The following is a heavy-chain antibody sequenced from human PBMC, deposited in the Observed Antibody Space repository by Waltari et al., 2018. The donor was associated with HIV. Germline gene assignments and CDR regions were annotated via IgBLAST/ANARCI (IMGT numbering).Heavy chain of an antibody. J-gene: IGHJ6*02. CDR3: AREGARMTTMIYYYYGMDV. V-gene: IGHV1-2*06. D-gene: IGHD4-4*01. CDR1: GYTFTGYY. Sequence: QVQLVQSGAEVKKPGASVTVSCKASGYTFTGYYMHRVRQAPGQGLEWMGRINPNSGGTNYAQQFQGRVTMTRDTSISTAYMELSRLRSDDTAVYYCAREGARMTTMIYYYYGMDVWGQGTTVTVSS. CDR2: INPNSGGT.